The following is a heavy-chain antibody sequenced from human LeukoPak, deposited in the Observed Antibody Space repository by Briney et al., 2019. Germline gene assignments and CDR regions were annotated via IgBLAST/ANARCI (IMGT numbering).Heavy chain of an antibody. D-gene: IGHD6-19*01. J-gene: IGHJ4*02. Sequence: GGSLRLSCAASGFTFSTYAMSWVRQAPEKGLEWVSGISGSGGSTYYADSVKGRFTISRDNSKNTLYLQMNSLRAEDTAIYYCAKCLYGGAWYYLDYWGQGTLVTVSS. CDR2: ISGSGGST. CDR3: AKCLYGGAWYYLDY. V-gene: IGHV3-23*01. CDR1: GFTFSTYA.